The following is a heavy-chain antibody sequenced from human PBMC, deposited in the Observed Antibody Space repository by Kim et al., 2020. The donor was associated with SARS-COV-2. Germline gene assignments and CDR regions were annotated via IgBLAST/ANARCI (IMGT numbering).Heavy chain of an antibody. CDR3: AKSGSGSYYRLDDF. D-gene: IGHD3-10*01. Sequence: GDSVEGRFTISRDNSKNTLYLQMNSLRAEDTAVYYCAKSGSGSYYRLDDFWGQGTLVTVSS. V-gene: IGHV3-33*06. J-gene: IGHJ4*02.